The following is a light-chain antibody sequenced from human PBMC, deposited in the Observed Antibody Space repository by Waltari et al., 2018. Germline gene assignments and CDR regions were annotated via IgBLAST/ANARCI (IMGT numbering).Light chain of an antibody. Sequence: EIVLTQSPGTLSLSPGERATLSCRASQTIASSYLTWYQQKPGQAPRLLIYGTSSRATCIPDRFSGSGSGTDFTLTISRLEPEDFAVYYCQQYGSSPPEITFGPATKVDIK. CDR2: GTS. CDR1: QTIASSY. V-gene: IGKV3-20*01. J-gene: IGKJ3*01. CDR3: QQYGSSPPEIT.